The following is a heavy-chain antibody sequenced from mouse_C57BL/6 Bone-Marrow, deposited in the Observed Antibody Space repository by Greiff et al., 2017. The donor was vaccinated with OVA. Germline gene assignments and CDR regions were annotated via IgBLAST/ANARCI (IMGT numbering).Heavy chain of an antibody. J-gene: IGHJ1*03. CDR2: IYPRSGNT. V-gene: IGHV1-81*01. D-gene: IGHD1-1*01. Sequence: QVQLQQSGAELARPGASVKLSCKASGYTFTSYGISWVKQRPGQGLEWIGEIYPRSGNTYYNEKFKGKATLTADKSSRTAYMGLRRLTSEDSAVYFCARWATVVARYFDVWGTGTTVTVSS. CDR3: ARWATVVARYFDV. CDR1: GYTFTSYG.